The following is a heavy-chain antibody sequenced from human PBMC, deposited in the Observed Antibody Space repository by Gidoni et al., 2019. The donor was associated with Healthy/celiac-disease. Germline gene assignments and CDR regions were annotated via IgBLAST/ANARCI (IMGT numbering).Heavy chain of an antibody. CDR3: AKGGTGYSYGYYYYGMDV. CDR1: GFPFSSYA. Sequence: EVQLLESGGGLVQPGGSLSLSCAASGFPFSSYAMSLVRQAPGKGLEWVSAISGSGGSTYYAGSVKGRFTISGDNSKNTLYLQMNRLRAEDTAVYYCAKGGTGYSYGYYYYGMDVWGQGTTVTVSS. D-gene: IGHD5-18*01. J-gene: IGHJ6*02. CDR2: ISGSGGST. V-gene: IGHV3-23*01.